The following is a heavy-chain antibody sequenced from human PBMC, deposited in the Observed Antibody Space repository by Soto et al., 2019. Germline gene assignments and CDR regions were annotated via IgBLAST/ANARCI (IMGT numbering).Heavy chain of an antibody. CDR3: ARGPIYGMDV. CDR2: IYNSGST. J-gene: IGHJ6*02. V-gene: IGHV4-59*01. CDR1: GGSISSYY. Sequence: PSETLSLTCTVSGGSISSYYWSWIRRPPGKGLEWIGYIYNSGSTHSNPSLQSRVTISVDTSKNQFSLKLSSVTAADTGIYYCARGPIYGMDVWGQGTTVTVSS.